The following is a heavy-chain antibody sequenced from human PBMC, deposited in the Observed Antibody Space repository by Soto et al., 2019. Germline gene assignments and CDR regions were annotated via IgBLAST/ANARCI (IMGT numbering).Heavy chain of an antibody. CDR1: GFTFSSYA. J-gene: IGHJ2*01. CDR3: AKIRPISRYFDL. D-gene: IGHD2-2*02. Sequence: EVQLLESGGGLVQPGGSLRLSCAASGFTFSSYAMSWVRQAPGKGLEWVSAISGSGGSTSYADSVKGRFTISRDNSKNTLYRQKNSLRAEHTAVYYCAKIRPISRYFDLWGRGTRVTVSS. V-gene: IGHV3-23*01. CDR2: ISGSGGST.